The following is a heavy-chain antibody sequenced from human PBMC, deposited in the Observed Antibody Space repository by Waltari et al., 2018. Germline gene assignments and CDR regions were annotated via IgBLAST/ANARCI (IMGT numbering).Heavy chain of an antibody. CDR2: IWFDGSRQ. CDR3: ARDCYWDSLGGPSCY. Sequence: QVQLVEPGGGVVQPGTSRRLSCAASGFPFRSYGLYWVRQAPGKGLEWEAVIWFDGSRQYYADSVKGRFTISRDNLKNTLYLQMNTLRAEDTAMYYCARDCYWDSLGGPSCYWGQGTLVSVSS. D-gene: IGHD3-10*01. V-gene: IGHV3-33*01. J-gene: IGHJ4*02. CDR1: GFPFRSYG.